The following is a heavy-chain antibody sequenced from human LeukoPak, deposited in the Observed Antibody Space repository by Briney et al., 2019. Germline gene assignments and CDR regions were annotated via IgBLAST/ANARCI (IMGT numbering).Heavy chain of an antibody. Sequence: PSQTLSLTCTVSGGSISSGDYYWSWIRQPPGKGLEWIGYIYNNGRTYYNPSLKSRVTISKDTSKNQFSLRLSSVTAADTAVYHCARHVRRTAHRYFDYWGQGTVVTVSS. CDR1: GGSISSGDYY. CDR3: ARHVRRTAHRYFDY. V-gene: IGHV4-30-4*01. CDR2: IYNNGRT. J-gene: IGHJ4*02.